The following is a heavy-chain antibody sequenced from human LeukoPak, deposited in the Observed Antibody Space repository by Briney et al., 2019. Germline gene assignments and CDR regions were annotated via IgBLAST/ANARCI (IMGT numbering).Heavy chain of an antibody. CDR1: GFTFSSDW. CDR2: IKQDEGEK. V-gene: IGHV3-7*04. D-gene: IGHD3-10*01. Sequence: PGGSLRLSCAASGFTFSSDWMSWVRQAPGKGLEWVADIKQDEGEKYYVDSVKSRFTISRDNDKNSLYLQMNSLTAEDTAVYYCERGWFGELLDAFDIWGQGTMATVSS. CDR3: ERGWFGELLDAFDI. J-gene: IGHJ3*02.